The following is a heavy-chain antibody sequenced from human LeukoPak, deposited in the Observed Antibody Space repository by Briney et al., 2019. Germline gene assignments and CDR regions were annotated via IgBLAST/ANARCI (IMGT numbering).Heavy chain of an antibody. D-gene: IGHD2-2*01. J-gene: IGHJ6*04. CDR2: IYYSGST. CDR1: GGSITSYY. V-gene: IGHV4-59*08. CDR3: ARQGVFASSAGV. Sequence: PSETLSLTCTVAGGSITSYYWSWIRQPPGKGLEWIGDIYYSGSTNYNPSLKSRVTISVDTSKNQFSLKLSSVTAADTAVYFCARQGVFASSAGVWGKGTTVTVSS.